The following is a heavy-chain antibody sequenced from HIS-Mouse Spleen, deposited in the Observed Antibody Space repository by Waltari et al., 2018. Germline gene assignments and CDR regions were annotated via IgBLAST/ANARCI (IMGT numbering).Heavy chain of an antibody. CDR3: ARIAEGYTSGWYAFDY. V-gene: IGHV2-70*15. CDR1: GFSLSTSGMC. CDR2: IDWDDDK. Sequence: QVTLRESGPALVKPTQTLTLTCTFSGFSLSTSGMCVSWIRQPPGKALEGLARIDWDDDKSYSTSLKTRLTISRDTSKNQVVLTMTNMDPLDTATYYCARIAEGYTSGWYAFDYWGQGTLVTVSS. D-gene: IGHD6-19*01. J-gene: IGHJ4*02.